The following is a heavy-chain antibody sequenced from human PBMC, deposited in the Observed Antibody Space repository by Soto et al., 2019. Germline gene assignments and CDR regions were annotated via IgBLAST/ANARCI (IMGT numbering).Heavy chain of an antibody. V-gene: IGHV3-33*01. CDR1: GFTFSNYG. J-gene: IGHJ4*02. D-gene: IGHD3-3*02. Sequence: GGSLRLSCAASGFTFSNYGIHWVRQAPGKGLEWVAVTWDDGRNKYYADSVKGRFTISRDNSEKMVFLQMNNLRAEDTAVYFCARDLFSRQTDYWGQGTLVTVSS. CDR3: ARDLFSRQTDY. CDR2: TWDDGRNK.